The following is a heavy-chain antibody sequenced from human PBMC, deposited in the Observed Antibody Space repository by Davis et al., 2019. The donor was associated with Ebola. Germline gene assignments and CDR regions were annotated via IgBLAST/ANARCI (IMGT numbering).Heavy chain of an antibody. D-gene: IGHD3-3*01. Sequence: GSLRLSCAVYGGSFSGYYWSWIRQPPGKGLEWIGEINHSGSTNYNPSLKSRVTISVDTSKNQFSLKLSSVTAADTAVYYCASRDFWRNGDYWGQGTLVTVSS. CDR1: GGSFSGYY. CDR3: ASRDFWRNGDY. J-gene: IGHJ4*02. V-gene: IGHV4-34*01. CDR2: INHSGST.